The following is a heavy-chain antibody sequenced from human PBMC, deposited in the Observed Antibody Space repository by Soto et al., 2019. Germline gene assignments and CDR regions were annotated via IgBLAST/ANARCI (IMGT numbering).Heavy chain of an antibody. J-gene: IGHJ6*02. CDR1: GYIFTGYY. D-gene: IGHD1-26*01. Sequence: ASVKVSCKTSGYIFTGYYMHWVRQAPGQGLEWMGWINPNSGGTNYAQKFQGRVTMTRDTSISTAYMELSRLRSDDTAVYYCARPREGDYYYGMDVWGQGTTVTVS. CDR3: ARPREGDYYYGMDV. V-gene: IGHV1-2*02. CDR2: INPNSGGT.